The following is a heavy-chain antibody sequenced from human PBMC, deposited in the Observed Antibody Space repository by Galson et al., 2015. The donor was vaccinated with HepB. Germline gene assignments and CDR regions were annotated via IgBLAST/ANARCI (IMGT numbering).Heavy chain of an antibody. J-gene: IGHJ3*02. CDR3: ARDTVDDYYDSRNHLDI. CDR1: GYTFTSHY. V-gene: IGHV1-46*01. D-gene: IGHD3-22*01. Sequence: SVKVSCKAFGYTFTSHYMQWVRQAPGEGLEWMGTIDPTTGSTTYPRNFQGRDTLTRDTSTTTVYMQLRSLRSEDTAVYYCARDTVDDYYDSRNHLDIWGQGTRVTVSS. CDR2: IDPTTGST.